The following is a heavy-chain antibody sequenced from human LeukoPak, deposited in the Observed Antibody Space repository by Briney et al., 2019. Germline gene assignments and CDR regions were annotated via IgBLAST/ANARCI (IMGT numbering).Heavy chain of an antibody. CDR2: ISSNGSPI. CDR3: ARDGGSGILD. J-gene: IGHJ4*02. Sequence: PGGSLRLSCAASGFTFSSYEMNWVRQAPGKGLEWVSYISSNGSPIFYADSAKGRFTISRDNAKNSLSLLMNSLRAEDTAVYYCARDGGSGILDWGQGTLVTVSS. D-gene: IGHD3-10*01. CDR1: GFTFSSYE. V-gene: IGHV3-48*03.